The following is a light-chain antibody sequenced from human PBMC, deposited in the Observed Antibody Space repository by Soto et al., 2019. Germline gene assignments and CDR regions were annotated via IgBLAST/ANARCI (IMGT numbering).Light chain of an antibody. CDR1: QSISNY. CDR2: AAS. V-gene: IGKV1-39*01. J-gene: IGKJ1*01. Sequence: DIQMTQSPSSLSVSVGDRVTITCRASQSISNYLNWYQQKPGKAPKLLIYAASTLQSGVPTRFSGSGSGTDFTLTVSSLQPEDFATYYCQQSHSTPQTFRQGTKVEIK. CDR3: QQSHSTPQT.